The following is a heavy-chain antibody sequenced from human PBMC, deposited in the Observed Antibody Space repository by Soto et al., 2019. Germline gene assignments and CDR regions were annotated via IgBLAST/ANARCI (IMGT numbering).Heavy chain of an antibody. J-gene: IGHJ3*02. CDR2: ISSSSSYT. D-gene: IGHD3-3*01. Sequence: PGGSLRLSCAASGFTFSDYYMSWIRQAPGKGLEWVSYISSSSSYTNYADSVKGRFTISRDNAKNSLYLQMNSLRAEDTAVYYCARGLQNDFWSGYYGSCAFDIWGQGTMVTVSS. V-gene: IGHV3-11*06. CDR3: ARGLQNDFWSGYYGSCAFDI. CDR1: GFTFSDYY.